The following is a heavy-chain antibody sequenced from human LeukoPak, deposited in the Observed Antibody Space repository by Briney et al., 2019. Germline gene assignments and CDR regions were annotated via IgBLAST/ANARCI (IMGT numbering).Heavy chain of an antibody. CDR3: ARDPGTTVVTN. J-gene: IGHJ4*02. CDR1: GFTFSSYA. Sequence: GSLRLSCAASGFTFSSYAMSWVRQAPGKGLEWIGGIYYSGSTYYNPSLKSRVTISVDTSKNQFSLKLSSVTAADTAVYYCARDPGTTVVTNWGQGTLVTVSS. CDR2: IYYSGST. D-gene: IGHD4-23*01. V-gene: IGHV4-39*07.